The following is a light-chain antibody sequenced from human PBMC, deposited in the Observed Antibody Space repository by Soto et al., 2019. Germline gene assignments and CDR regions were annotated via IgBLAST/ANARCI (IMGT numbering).Light chain of an antibody. J-gene: IGKJ5*01. CDR1: QSVNSW. V-gene: IGKV3-11*01. Sequence: EIVLTQSPATLSLSPGEGATLSCRTSQSVNSWLVWYQQKPGQAPRLLIYDAFDRAPGIPARFSGSGSGTDFTLTISSLEPEDFAVYYCQHRRNSITFGQGTRLEI. CDR3: QHRRNSIT. CDR2: DAF.